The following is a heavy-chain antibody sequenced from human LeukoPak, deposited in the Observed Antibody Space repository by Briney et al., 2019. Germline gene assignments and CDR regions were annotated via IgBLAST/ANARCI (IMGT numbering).Heavy chain of an antibody. D-gene: IGHD6-13*01. CDR1: GYTFTSYD. CDR3: ARGDGSSWPYYYYYYMDV. J-gene: IGHJ6*03. Sequence: ASVKVSCKASGYTFTSYDINWVRQATGQGLEWMGWMNPNSGNTGYAQKFQGRVTMTRNTSISTAYMELSSLRSEDTAVYYCARGDGSSWPYYYYYYMDVWGKGTTVTISS. V-gene: IGHV1-8*01. CDR2: MNPNSGNT.